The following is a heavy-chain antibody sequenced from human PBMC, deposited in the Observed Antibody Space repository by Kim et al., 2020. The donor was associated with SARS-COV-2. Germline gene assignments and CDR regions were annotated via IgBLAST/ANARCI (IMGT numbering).Heavy chain of an antibody. CDR3: ARVEVPAVIDY. CDR1: GFTFSSYW. J-gene: IGHJ4*02. CDR2: INSDGSST. D-gene: IGHD2-2*01. Sequence: GGSLRLSCAASGFTFSSYWMNWVRQAPGKGLVWVSRINSDGSSTSYADSVKGRFTISRDNAKNTLYLQMNSLRAEDTAVYYCARVEVPAVIDYWGQGTLGTVSS. V-gene: IGHV3-74*01.